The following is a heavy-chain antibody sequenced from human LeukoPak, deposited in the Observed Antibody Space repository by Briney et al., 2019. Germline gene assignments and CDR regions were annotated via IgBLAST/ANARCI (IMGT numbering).Heavy chain of an antibody. CDR3: ARVHGEVSDEIFHYFDY. CDR1: GFSVSGSY. Sequence: GGSLRLSCAASGFSVSGSYMSWVRQAPGKGLEWVSVICRGSTYYADSVKGRCTISRDVSKNTVSLQLDNLTTEDTAVYYCARVHGEVSDEIFHYFDYWGQGTPATVSS. V-gene: IGHV3-53*01. D-gene: IGHD3-10*01. CDR2: ICRGST. J-gene: IGHJ4*02.